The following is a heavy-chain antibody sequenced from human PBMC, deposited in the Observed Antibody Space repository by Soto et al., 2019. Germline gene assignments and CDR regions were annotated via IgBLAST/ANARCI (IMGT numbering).Heavy chain of an antibody. CDR2: IIPIFGTA. J-gene: IGHJ4*02. V-gene: IGHV1-69*13. CDR1: GWTFSSYA. CDR3: AREGLTGTPRADYFDY. Sequence: SVKVSCKACGWTFSSYAISWVRQAPGQGLEWMGGIIPIFGTANYAQKFQGRVTITADESTSTAYMELSSLRSEDTAVYYCAREGLTGTPRADYFDYWGQGTLVTVSS. D-gene: IGHD1-20*01.